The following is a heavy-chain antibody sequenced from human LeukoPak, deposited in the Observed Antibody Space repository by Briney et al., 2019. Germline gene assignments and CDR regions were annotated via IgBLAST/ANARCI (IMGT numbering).Heavy chain of an antibody. CDR1: AYTFTGYY. CDR3: ARDCSGGSCYSI. Sequence: ASVKVSCKASAYTFTGYYMHWVRQAPGQGLEWMGWISAYNGNTNYAQKLQGRVTMTTDTSTSTAYMELRSLRSDDTAVYYCARDCSGGSCYSIWGQGTLVTVSS. D-gene: IGHD2-15*01. V-gene: IGHV1-18*04. J-gene: IGHJ4*02. CDR2: ISAYNGNT.